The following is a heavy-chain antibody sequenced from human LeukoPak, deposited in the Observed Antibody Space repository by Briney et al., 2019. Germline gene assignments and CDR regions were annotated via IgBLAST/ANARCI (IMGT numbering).Heavy chain of an antibody. V-gene: IGHV4-61*01. CDR1: GYSISSGYY. J-gene: IGHJ6*03. Sequence: SETLSLTCTVSGYSISSGYYWGWIRQPPGEGLEWIGYIYYGGSTNYNPSLKSRVTISVDTSKNQFSLKLSSVTAADTAVYYCAREDYDSSGYYGGRRYYMDVWGKGTTVTVSS. CDR2: IYYGGST. CDR3: AREDYDSSGYYGGRRYYMDV. D-gene: IGHD3-22*01.